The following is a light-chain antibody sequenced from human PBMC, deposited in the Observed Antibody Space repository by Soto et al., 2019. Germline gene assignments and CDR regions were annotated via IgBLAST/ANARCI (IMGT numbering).Light chain of an antibody. CDR1: QSVLSSSNNKNY. V-gene: IGKV4-1*01. Sequence: DFVMTQSPDSLAVSLGERATINCKSGQSVLSSSNNKNYLAWYQQKPGQPPKLLIYWASTRESGVPDRFGGSGSGTDFPLTIRSLQAEDVAIYYFHQYYSIPYTFGQGTKLEIK. CDR3: HQYYSIPYT. CDR2: WAS. J-gene: IGKJ2*01.